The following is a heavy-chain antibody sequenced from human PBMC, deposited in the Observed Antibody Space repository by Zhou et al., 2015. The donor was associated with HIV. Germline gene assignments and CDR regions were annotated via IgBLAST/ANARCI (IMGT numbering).Heavy chain of an antibody. CDR3: ARVGGAGRSIAAARPLYYYYYMDV. Sequence: QVQLVQSGAEVKKPGSSVKVSCKASGGTFSSYAISWVRQAPGQGLEWMGGIIPIFGTADFAQKFQSRLTITADESTSTAYMELSSLRSEDTAVYYCARVGGAGRSIAAARPLYYYYYMDVWGKGTTVTVSS. D-gene: IGHD3-16*01. CDR1: GGTFSSYA. V-gene: IGHV1-69*01. CDR2: IIPIFGTA. J-gene: IGHJ6*03.